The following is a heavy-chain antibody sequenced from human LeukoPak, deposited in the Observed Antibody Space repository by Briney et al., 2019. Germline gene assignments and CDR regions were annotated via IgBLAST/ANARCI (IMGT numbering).Heavy chain of an antibody. CDR3: ARAVCPTIKFCDSSYFMDV. CDR1: GFSFDDLG. V-gene: IGHV3-20*04. J-gene: IGHJ6*03. Sequence: GGSLRLSCAASGFSFDDLGMTWVRQVPGKGLEWVAGINWNGASTGYADSVRGRFTISRDNAKNSLYLQMNSLRAEDTALYYRARAVCPTIKFCDSSYFMDVWGKGTTVNVS. D-gene: IGHD6-6*01. CDR2: INWNGAST.